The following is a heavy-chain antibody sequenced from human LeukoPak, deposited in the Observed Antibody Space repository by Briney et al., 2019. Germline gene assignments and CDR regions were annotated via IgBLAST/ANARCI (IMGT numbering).Heavy chain of an antibody. CDR1: GFTFSSYA. CDR2: ISYDGSNK. J-gene: IGHJ5*02. D-gene: IGHD6-19*01. CDR3: ARADLTPVAGDLNWFDP. Sequence: GGSLRLSCAASGFTFSSYAMHWVRQAPGKGLEWVAVISYDGSNKYYADSVKGRSTISRDNSKNTLYLQMNSLRAEDTAVYYCARADLTPVAGDLNWFDPWGQGTLVTVSS. V-gene: IGHV3-30-3*01.